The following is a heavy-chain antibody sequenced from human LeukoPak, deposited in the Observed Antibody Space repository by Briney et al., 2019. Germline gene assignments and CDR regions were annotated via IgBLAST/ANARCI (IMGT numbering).Heavy chain of an antibody. V-gene: IGHV3-30*04. J-gene: IGHJ4*01. CDR1: GFTFSAYV. CDR3: VRDGGYTGGWTYGAGDY. D-gene: IGHD2-8*02. Sequence: PGRSLRLSCEASGFTFSAYVMYWVRQAPGKGLECVAVISNDGNEKYYADSVKGRFSISRDNSKNTLYLQMSSLRTEDTAVYYCVRDGGYTGGWTYGAGDYWGQGTLVTVSS. CDR2: ISNDGNEK.